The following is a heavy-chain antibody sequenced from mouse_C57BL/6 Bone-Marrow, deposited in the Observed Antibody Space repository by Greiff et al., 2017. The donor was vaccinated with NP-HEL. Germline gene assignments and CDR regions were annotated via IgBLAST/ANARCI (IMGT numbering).Heavy chain of an antibody. CDR2: INPNNGGT. CDR1: GYTFTDYY. CDR3: ARRGYDGYPFAY. D-gene: IGHD2-3*01. J-gene: IGHJ3*01. Sequence: EVQLQQSGPELVKPGASVKISCKASGYTFTDYYMNWVKQSHGKSLEWIGDINPNNGGTSYNQKFKGKATLTVDKSSSTAYMELRTVTSEDSAFYYGARRGYDGYPFAYWGQGTLVTVSA. V-gene: IGHV1-26*01.